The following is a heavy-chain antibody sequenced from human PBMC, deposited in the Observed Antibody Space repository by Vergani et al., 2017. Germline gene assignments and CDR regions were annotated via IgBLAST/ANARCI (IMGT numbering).Heavy chain of an antibody. D-gene: IGHD2-8*01. V-gene: IGHV3-48*04. CDR1: GFTFSSYN. CDR3: ARDCTSGGCPDNYGMDV. J-gene: IGHJ6*02. Sequence: EVQLVESGGGLVQPGGSLRLSCAASGFTFSSYNMNWVRQAPGKGLEWVSYISGDSTTIYYADSVKGRFIISRDNTNNSLFLQLRSLRAEDAAVYYCARDCTSGGCPDNYGMDVWGQGATVTVSS. CDR2: ISGDSTTI.